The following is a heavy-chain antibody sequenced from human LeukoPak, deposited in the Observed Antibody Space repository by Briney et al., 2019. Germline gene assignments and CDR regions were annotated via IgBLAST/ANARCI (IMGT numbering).Heavy chain of an antibody. CDR1: GGSMSHYY. CDR3: ASSYYYGSGSPTPFDY. D-gene: IGHD3-10*01. Sequence: SETLSLTCTVSGGSMSHYYWSWIRQPPGEGLEWIGYIYYLGSTNYKPSLKSRVTISIDTSKSQFSLRLNSVTAADTAVYYCASSYYYGSGSPTPFDYWGQGTLVTVSS. V-gene: IGHV4-59*12. J-gene: IGHJ4*02. CDR2: IYYLGST.